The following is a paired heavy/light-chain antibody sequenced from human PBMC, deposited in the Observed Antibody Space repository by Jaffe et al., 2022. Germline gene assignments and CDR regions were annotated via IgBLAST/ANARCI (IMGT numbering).Heavy chain of an antibody. V-gene: IGHV3-48*03. Sequence: EVQLVESGGGLVQPGGSLRLSCAASGFTFSSYEMNWVRQAPGKGLEWVSYISSSGSTIYYADSVKGRFTISRDNAKNSLYLQMNSLRAEDTAVYYCARGGIAAAGTFSSYYYYYYMDVWGKGTTVTVSS. CDR3: ARGGIAAAGTFSSYYYYYYMDV. CDR1: GFTFSSYE. D-gene: IGHD6-13*01. J-gene: IGHJ6*03. CDR2: ISSSGSTI.
Light chain of an antibody. J-gene: IGKJ1*01. V-gene: IGKV3-11*01. CDR1: QSVSSY. CDR2: DAS. Sequence: EIVLTQSPATLSLSPGERATLSCRASQSVSSYLAWYQQKPGQAPRLLIYDASNRATGIPARFSGSGSGTDFTLTISSLEPEDFAVYYCQQRSNWPPWTFGQGTKVEIK. CDR3: QQRSNWPPWT.